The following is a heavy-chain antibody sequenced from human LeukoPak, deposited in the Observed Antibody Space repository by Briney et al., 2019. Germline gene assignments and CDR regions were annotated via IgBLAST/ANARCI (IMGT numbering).Heavy chain of an antibody. V-gene: IGHV1-2*02. J-gene: IGHJ5*02. CDR2: INPNNGGT. CDR1: GYTFTGYY. D-gene: IGHD1-26*01. Sequence: ASVKVSCKASGYTFTGYYMHWVRQAPGQGLEWMGWINPNNGGTNYAQKFQGRVTMTRDTSISTAYMELSRLRSGDTAVYYCARDSDSGTSWTNWIDPWGQGTLVTVSS. CDR3: ARDSDSGTSWTNWIDP.